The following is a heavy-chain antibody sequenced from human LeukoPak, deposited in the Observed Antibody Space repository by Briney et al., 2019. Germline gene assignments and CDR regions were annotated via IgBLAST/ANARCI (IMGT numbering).Heavy chain of an antibody. Sequence: GESLKISCNSSGYIYTSYWIGWARQMPGKGLEWMGIIYPGDSDTRYSPSFQGQVTISADKSISTAYLQWSSLKASDTAMYYCARENDAFDIWGQGTMVTVSS. CDR1: GYIYTSYW. J-gene: IGHJ3*02. V-gene: IGHV5-51*01. CDR3: ARENDAFDI. CDR2: IYPGDSDT.